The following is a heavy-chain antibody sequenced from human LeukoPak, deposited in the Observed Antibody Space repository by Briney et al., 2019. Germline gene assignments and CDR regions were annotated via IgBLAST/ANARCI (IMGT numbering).Heavy chain of an antibody. CDR3: ARGPYGDFGFDS. D-gene: IGHD4-17*01. CDR1: GGSISSSSHY. J-gene: IGHJ4*02. V-gene: IGHV3-48*02. CDR2: ISRSSTTI. Sequence: ETLSLTCTVSGGSISSSSHYWGWVRQTPGKGLEWISYISRSSTTIYYADSMKGRFTISRDNAKNSLYLQMNSLRDEDTAVYYCARGPYGDFGFDSWGQGTLVTVSS.